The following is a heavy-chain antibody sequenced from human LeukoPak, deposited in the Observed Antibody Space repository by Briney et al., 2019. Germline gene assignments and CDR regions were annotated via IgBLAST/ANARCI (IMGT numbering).Heavy chain of an antibody. CDR1: GYTFTGYY. J-gene: IGHJ4*02. Sequence: ASVKVSCKASGYTFTGYYTHWVRQAPGQGLEWMGWINPNSGGTNYAQKFQGRVTMTRDTSISTAYMELSRLRSDDTAVYYCARDHCSGGSCYYYFDYWGQGTLVTVSS. V-gene: IGHV1-2*02. CDR3: ARDHCSGGSCYYYFDY. CDR2: INPNSGGT. D-gene: IGHD2-15*01.